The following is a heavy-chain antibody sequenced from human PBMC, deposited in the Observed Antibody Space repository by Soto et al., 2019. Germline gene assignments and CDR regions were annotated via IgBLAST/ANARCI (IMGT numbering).Heavy chain of an antibody. V-gene: IGHV1-2*04. CDR2: INPNSGGT. CDR1: GYTFTGYY. J-gene: IGHJ6*02. Sequence: ASVKVSCKASGYTFTGYYMHWVRQAPGQGLEWMGWINPNSGGTNYAQKFQGWVTMTRDTSISTAYMELSRLRSDDTAVYYCARGLPITIFGEVPPWYYYGKDVWGQGTTVTVSS. D-gene: IGHD3-3*01. CDR3: ARGLPITIFGEVPPWYYYGKDV.